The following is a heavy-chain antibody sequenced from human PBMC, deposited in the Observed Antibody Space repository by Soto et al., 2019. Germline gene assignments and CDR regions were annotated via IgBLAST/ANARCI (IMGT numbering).Heavy chain of an antibody. CDR1: GGSFSGCY. Sequence: PSETLSLTCAVYGGSFSGCYWSWIRQPPGKGLEWIGEINHSGSTNYNPSLKSRVTISVDTSKNQFSLKLSSVTAADTAVYYCATLLRDYGMDVWGQGTTVTV. V-gene: IGHV4-34*01. CDR2: INHSGST. CDR3: ATLLRDYGMDV. D-gene: IGHD3-22*01. J-gene: IGHJ6*02.